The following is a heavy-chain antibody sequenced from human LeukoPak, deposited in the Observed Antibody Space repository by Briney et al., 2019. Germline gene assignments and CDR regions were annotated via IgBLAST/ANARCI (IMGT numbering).Heavy chain of an antibody. D-gene: IGHD6-19*01. CDR3: ARAGYTSGWYGRFYFDY. Sequence: SETLSLTCTVSGGSVTSVSNYWGWIRQPPGKGLEWIGSVDYSGRTYYNPSLQSRATISVDPSKNQFPLKMISVTAADTAVFYCARAGYTSGWYGRFYFDYWGQGSLVAVSS. CDR1: GGSVTSVSNY. V-gene: IGHV4-39*01. CDR2: VDYSGRT. J-gene: IGHJ4*02.